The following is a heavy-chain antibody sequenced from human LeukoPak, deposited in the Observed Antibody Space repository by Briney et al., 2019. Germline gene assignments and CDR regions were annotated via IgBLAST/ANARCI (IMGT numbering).Heavy chain of an antibody. CDR3: AKCGNSGCHLIDY. V-gene: IGHV3-7*05. CDR2: IKRDGSEK. D-gene: IGHD5-12*01. J-gene: IGHJ4*02. CDR1: GFTFSSYW. Sequence: GGPLRLSCAASGFTFSSYWMSWVRQAPGKGPEGVANIKRDGSEKCCVDSVKGRFTISRDNSKSTLYLQMDSLRAEDTAVYYCAKCGNSGCHLIDYWGQGTLVSVSS.